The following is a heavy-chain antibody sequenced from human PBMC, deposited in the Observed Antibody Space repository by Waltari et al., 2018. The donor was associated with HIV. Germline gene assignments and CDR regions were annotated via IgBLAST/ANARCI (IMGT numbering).Heavy chain of an antibody. D-gene: IGHD3-3*01. Sequence: EVKVLESGGGLVQPGRSLRLSCAAVGFSFSRVAMTWVRQAPGKGLEWVSAIGGSGEYTYYADSVKGRFTISRDNSRKTVYLQMNNLRAEDTALYYCAKGGPYVLDFWSLDVWGQGTAVTVSS. CDR1: GFSFSRVA. J-gene: IGHJ6*02. CDR2: IGGSGEYT. CDR3: AKGGPYVLDFWSLDV. V-gene: IGHV3-23*01.